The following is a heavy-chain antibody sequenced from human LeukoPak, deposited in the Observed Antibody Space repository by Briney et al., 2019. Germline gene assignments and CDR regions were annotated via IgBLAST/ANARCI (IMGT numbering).Heavy chain of an antibody. CDR1: GGSFSGYY. V-gene: IGHV4-34*01. CDR2: INHSGST. Sequence: SETLSLTCAVYGGSFSGYYWSWIRQPPGKGLEWIGEINHSGSTNYNPSLKSRVTISVDTSKNQFSLKLSTVTAADTAVYYCASSRGSSRPVDASDIWGQGTMVTVSS. J-gene: IGHJ3*02. CDR3: ASSRGSSRPVDASDI. D-gene: IGHD6-6*01.